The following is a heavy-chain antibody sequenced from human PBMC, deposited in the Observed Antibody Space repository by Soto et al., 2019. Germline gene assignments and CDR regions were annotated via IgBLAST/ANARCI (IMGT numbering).Heavy chain of an antibody. Sequence: PGASLILSCAASGFTFSSYSMNWVRQAPGKRLEWFSSISRSSSYIYYADSVKGRFTISRDNAKNSLYLQMNSLRAEHTAVYYCSRGYCSSTSCYQWDGPNWFDPWGQGTLVTVST. CDR3: SRGYCSSTSCYQWDGPNWFDP. D-gene: IGHD2-2*01. V-gene: IGHV3-21*04. CDR2: ISRSSSYI. CDR1: GFTFSSYS. J-gene: IGHJ5*02.